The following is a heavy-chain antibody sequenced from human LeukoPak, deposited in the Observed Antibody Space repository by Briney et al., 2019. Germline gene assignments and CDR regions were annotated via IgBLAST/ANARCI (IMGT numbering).Heavy chain of an antibody. J-gene: IGHJ4*02. CDR3: AREGMITFGGVIVYFDY. Sequence: ASVKVSCKASGYTFTSYYMHWVRQAPGQGLEWMGIINPSGGSTSYAQKFQGRVTMTRDTSTSTVYMELSSLRSEDTAVYYCAREGMITFGGVIVYFDYWGQGTLSPSPQ. CDR2: INPSGGST. D-gene: IGHD3-16*02. CDR1: GYTFTSYY. V-gene: IGHV1-46*03.